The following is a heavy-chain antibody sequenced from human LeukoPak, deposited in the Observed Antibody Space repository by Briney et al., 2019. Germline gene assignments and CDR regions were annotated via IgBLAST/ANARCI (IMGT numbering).Heavy chain of an antibody. CDR2: INHSGST. CDR3: AREMATIDDY. Sequence: PSETLSLTCAVYGGSFSGYYWSWIRQPPGKGLEWIGEINHSGSTNYNPSLKSRVTISVDTSKNQFSLKLNSVTAADTAVYYCAREMATIDDYWGQGTLVTVSS. D-gene: IGHD5-24*01. J-gene: IGHJ4*02. CDR1: GGSFSGYY. V-gene: IGHV4-34*01.